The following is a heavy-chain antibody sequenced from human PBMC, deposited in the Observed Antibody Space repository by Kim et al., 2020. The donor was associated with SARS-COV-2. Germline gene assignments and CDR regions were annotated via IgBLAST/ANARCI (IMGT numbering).Heavy chain of an antibody. CDR3: ARQDYDFWSGYPDWFDP. J-gene: IGHJ5*02. CDR2: IYYSGST. D-gene: IGHD3-3*01. V-gene: IGHV4-39*01. Sequence: SETLSLTCTVSRGSISSSSYYWGWIRQPPGKGLEWIGSIYYSGSTYYNSSLKSRVTISVDTSKNQFSLKLSSVTAADTAVYYCARQDYDFWSGYPDWFDPWGQGTLVTVSS. CDR1: RGSISSSSYY.